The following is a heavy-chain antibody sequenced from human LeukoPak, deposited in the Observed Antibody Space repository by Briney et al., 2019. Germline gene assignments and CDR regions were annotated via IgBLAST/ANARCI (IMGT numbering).Heavy chain of an antibody. J-gene: IGHJ4*02. CDR2: ISGSGGST. D-gene: IGHD6-19*01. Sequence: GGSLRLSCAASGFTFSSYAMSWVRQAPGKGLEWVSAISGSGGSTYYADSVKGRFTISRDNSKNTLYLQMNSLRVEDTAVYFCAKGGRRGTGWYYFDYWGQGTLVTVSS. V-gene: IGHV3-23*01. CDR3: AKGGRRGTGWYYFDY. CDR1: GFTFSSYA.